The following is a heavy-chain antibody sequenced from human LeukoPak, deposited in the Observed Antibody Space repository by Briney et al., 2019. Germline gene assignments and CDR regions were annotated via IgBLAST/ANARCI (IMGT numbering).Heavy chain of an antibody. CDR3: ASLWSGYLDV. D-gene: IGHD3-3*01. Sequence: SETLSLTCTVSGGSISSSSYYWGWIRQPPGKGLEWIGSIYYSGSTYYNPSLKSRVTVSVDTSKNQFSLKLSSVTAADTAVYYCASLWSGYLDVWGKGTTVNLSS. CDR1: GGSISSSSYY. V-gene: IGHV4-39*01. CDR2: IYYSGST. J-gene: IGHJ6*04.